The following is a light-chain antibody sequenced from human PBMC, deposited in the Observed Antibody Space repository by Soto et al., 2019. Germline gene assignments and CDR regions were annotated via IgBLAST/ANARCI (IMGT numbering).Light chain of an antibody. V-gene: IGLV2-11*01. CDR3: CSYAGSYTWV. Sequence: QYALTQPRSVSGSPGQSVTISCTGTSSDVGAYNYVSWYQQHPDKAPKLMIYDVTRRPSGVPDRFSGSRSGGTASLTISGLQTEDEADYYCCSYAGSYTWVFGGGTKLTVL. J-gene: IGLJ3*02. CDR2: DVT. CDR1: SSDVGAYNY.